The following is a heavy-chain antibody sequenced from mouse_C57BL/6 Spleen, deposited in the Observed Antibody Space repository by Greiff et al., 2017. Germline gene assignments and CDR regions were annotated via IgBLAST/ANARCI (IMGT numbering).Heavy chain of an antibody. J-gene: IGHJ2*01. CDR2: IYPSDSET. Sequence: QVQLQQPGAELVRPGSSVKLSCKASGYTFTSYWMDWVKQRPGQGLEWIGNIYPSDSETHYNQKFKDKATLTVDKSSSTAYMQLSSLTSEDSAVYYCAREGGNWAYFDYWGQGTTLTVSS. V-gene: IGHV1-61*01. CDR1: GYTFTSYW. D-gene: IGHD4-1*01. CDR3: AREGGNWAYFDY.